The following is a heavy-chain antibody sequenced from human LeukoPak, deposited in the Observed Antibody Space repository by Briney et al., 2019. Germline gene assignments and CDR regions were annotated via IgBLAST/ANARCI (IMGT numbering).Heavy chain of an antibody. Sequence: GGSLRLSCAASGFTVSSNYMSWVRQAPGKGLEWVSVIYSGGSTYYADSVKGRFTISRDNSKNTLYLQMNSLRAEDTAVYYCAREILYYYDSSGYEGYWGQGTLVTVSS. J-gene: IGHJ4*02. CDR1: GFTVSSNY. D-gene: IGHD3-22*01. CDR2: IYSGGST. CDR3: AREILYYYDSSGYEGY. V-gene: IGHV3-53*01.